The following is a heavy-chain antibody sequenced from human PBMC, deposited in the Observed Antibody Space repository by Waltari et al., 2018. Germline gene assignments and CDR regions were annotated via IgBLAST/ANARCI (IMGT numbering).Heavy chain of an antibody. D-gene: IGHD3-22*01. Sequence: EVQLVQSGAEVKKPGESLKISCKGSGYSFTSYWIGWVRQMTGKGLEWMGIIYPGDSDTRYSPSFQGQVTISADKSISTAYLQWSSLKASDTAMYYCARNYYDSSGYYYEYFQHWGQGTLVTVSS. CDR2: IYPGDSDT. J-gene: IGHJ1*01. CDR3: ARNYYDSSGYYYEYFQH. V-gene: IGHV5-51*01. CDR1: GYSFTSYW.